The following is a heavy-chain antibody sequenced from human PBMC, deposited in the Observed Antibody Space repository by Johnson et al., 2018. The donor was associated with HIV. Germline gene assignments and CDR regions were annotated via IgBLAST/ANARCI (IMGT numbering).Heavy chain of an antibody. Sequence: VKLVESGGGLVKPGGSLRLSCAASGFLFNTYVMNWVRQAPGKGLEWVSLIAASGDSSYYADSVRGRFAISRDNSKNILYLQMNSLRAEDTAVYYCANWAYYYGSGYAFGIWGQGTMVTVS. CDR1: GFLFNTYV. J-gene: IGHJ3*02. CDR2: IAASGDSS. CDR3: ANWAYYYGSGYAFGI. D-gene: IGHD3-10*01. V-gene: IGHV3-23*04.